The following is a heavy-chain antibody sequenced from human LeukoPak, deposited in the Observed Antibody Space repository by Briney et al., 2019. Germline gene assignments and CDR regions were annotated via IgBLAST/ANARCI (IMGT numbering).Heavy chain of an antibody. CDR3: ARGGEAAAGFDY. V-gene: IGHV4-59*01. Sequence: SETLSLTCTASGGSISSYYWSWIRQPPGKGLEGIGYIYYSGSTYYSPSLKGRVAISVDTSKNQFSLKLSSVTAADTAVYYCARGGEAAAGFDYWGQGTLVTVSS. D-gene: IGHD6-13*01. CDR2: IYYSGST. J-gene: IGHJ4*02. CDR1: GGSISSYY.